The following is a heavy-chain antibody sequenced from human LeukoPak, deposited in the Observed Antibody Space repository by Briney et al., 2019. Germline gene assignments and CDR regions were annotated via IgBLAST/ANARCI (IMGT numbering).Heavy chain of an antibody. Sequence: PSETLSLTCTVSGGSIRGYYWSWVRQPPGKGLEYIGYIYYSGITNYNPSLKSRVTISVDTSKNQFSLKLSSVTAADTAVYYCARQPSGSYSNPFGYYYYMDVWGKGTTVTIFS. V-gene: IGHV4-59*08. CDR2: IYYSGIT. CDR3: ARQPSGSYSNPFGYYYYMDV. J-gene: IGHJ6*03. CDR1: GGSIRGYY. D-gene: IGHD1-26*01.